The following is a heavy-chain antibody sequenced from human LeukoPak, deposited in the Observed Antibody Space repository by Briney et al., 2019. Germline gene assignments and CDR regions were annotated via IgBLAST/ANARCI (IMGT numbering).Heavy chain of an antibody. D-gene: IGHD6-13*01. CDR1: GGSISSYY. J-gene: IGHJ5*02. CDR3: ARIDRIAAASRRWFDP. CDR2: IYYSGST. V-gene: IGHV4-59*08. Sequence: SETLSLTCTVSGGSISSYYWSWIRQPPGKGVEWIGYIYYSGSTNYNPSLKSRVTISVDTSKNQFSLKLSSVTAADTAVYYCARIDRIAAASRRWFDPWGQGTLVTVSS.